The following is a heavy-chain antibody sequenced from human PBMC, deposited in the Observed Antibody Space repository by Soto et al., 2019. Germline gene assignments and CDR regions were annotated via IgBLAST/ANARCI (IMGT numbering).Heavy chain of an antibody. V-gene: IGHV3-15*01. CDR3: TTHDYGDYPY. CDR1: GFTFSSYA. CDR2: IKSKTDGGTT. J-gene: IGHJ4*02. D-gene: IGHD4-17*01. Sequence: VQLVESGGGVVQPGRSLRLSCAASGFTFSSYAMHWVRQSPGKGLEWVGRIKSKTDGGTTDYAAPVKGRFTISRDDSKNTLYLQMNSLKTEDTAVYYCTTHDYGDYPYWGQGTLVTVSS.